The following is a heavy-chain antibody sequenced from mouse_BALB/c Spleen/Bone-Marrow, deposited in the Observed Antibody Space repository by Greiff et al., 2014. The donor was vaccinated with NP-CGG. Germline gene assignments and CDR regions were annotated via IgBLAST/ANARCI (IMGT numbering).Heavy chain of an antibody. D-gene: IGHD1-1*02. CDR1: GFSLTTYG. J-gene: IGHJ4*01. CDR2: IWRGGST. Sequence: QVQLKESGPGLVQPSQSLSITCTVSGFSLTTYGVHWVRQSPGKGLEWLGVIWRGGSTDYNAAFMSRLSFTKDNSKSQVFFKVNSLQADDTAIYYCAKNRPGGYPMDYWGQGTSVTVSS. V-gene: IGHV2-5*01. CDR3: AKNRPGGYPMDY.